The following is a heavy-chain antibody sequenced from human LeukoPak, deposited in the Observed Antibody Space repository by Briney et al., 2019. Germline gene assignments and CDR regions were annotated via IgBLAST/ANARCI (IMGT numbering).Heavy chain of an antibody. CDR2: IYYSGST. D-gene: IGHD2-2*01. Sequence: SETLSLTCTVSGGSISSSSYYWGWIRQPPGKGLEWIGSIYYSGSTYYNPSLKSRVTISVDASKNQFSLKLSSVTAADTAVYYCARQAGSRSSTNCYEYYFDYWGQGTLVTVSS. J-gene: IGHJ4*02. CDR3: ARQAGSRSSTNCYEYYFDY. CDR1: GGSISSSSYY. V-gene: IGHV4-39*07.